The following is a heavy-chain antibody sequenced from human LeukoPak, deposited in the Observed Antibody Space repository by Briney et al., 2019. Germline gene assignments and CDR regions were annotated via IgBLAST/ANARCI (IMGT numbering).Heavy chain of an antibody. Sequence: PSETLSLTCSVSGGSISSYYWSWIRQPPGKGLEWIGYIYYSGSTNYNPSLKSRVTISVDTSKNQFSLKLSSVTAADTAVYYCHREGSRFGELYDASHIWGQGTMVTVSS. V-gene: IGHV4-59*01. CDR2: IYYSGST. J-gene: IGHJ3*02. D-gene: IGHD3-10*01. CDR1: GGSISSYY. CDR3: HREGSRFGELYDASHI.